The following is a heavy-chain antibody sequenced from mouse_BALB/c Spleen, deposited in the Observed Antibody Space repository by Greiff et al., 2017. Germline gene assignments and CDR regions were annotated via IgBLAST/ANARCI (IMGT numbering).Heavy chain of an antibody. J-gene: IGHJ2*01. CDR3: ARGGGSDY. D-gene: IGHD1-1*01. V-gene: IGHV5-17*02. Sequence: DVKLVESGGGLVKPGGSLKLSCAASGFTFSSFGMHWVRQAPEKGLEWVAYISSGSSTIYYADTVKGRFTISRDNPKNTLFLQMTSLRSEDTAMYYCARGGGSDYWGQGTTLTVSS. CDR2: ISSGSSTI. CDR1: GFTFSSFG.